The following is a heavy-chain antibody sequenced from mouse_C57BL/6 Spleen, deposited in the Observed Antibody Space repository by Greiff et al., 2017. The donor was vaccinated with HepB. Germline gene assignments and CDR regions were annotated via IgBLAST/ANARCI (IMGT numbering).Heavy chain of an antibody. CDR3: ARDYYGSRGYYAMDY. J-gene: IGHJ4*01. V-gene: IGHV5-16*01. D-gene: IGHD1-1*01. Sequence: EVMLVESEGGLVQPGSSMKLSCTASGFTFSDYYMAWVRQVPEKGLEWVANINYDGSSTYYLDSLKSRFIISRDNAKNILYLQMSSLKSEDTATYYCARDYYGSRGYYAMDYWGQGTSVTVSS. CDR1: GFTFSDYY. CDR2: INYDGSST.